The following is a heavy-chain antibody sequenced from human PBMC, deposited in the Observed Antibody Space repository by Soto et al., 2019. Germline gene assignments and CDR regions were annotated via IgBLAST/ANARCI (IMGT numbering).Heavy chain of an antibody. CDR2: IYFRGNT. J-gene: IGHJ3*02. D-gene: IGHD3-22*01. CDR1: GDSISRIDYY. Sequence: KPSETLSLTCSVSGDSISRIDYYWTWIRQHPEKGLEWIGNIYFRGNTYYSPSLESRLTISVDTSKNQFSLKLTSVTAADTAAYYCAREGGSYDSGGYLIRGAFDIWGQGTMVTVSS. CDR3: AREGGSYDSGGYLIRGAFDI. V-gene: IGHV4-31*03.